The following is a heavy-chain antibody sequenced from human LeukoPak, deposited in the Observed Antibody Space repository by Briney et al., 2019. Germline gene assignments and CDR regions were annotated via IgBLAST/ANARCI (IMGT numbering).Heavy chain of an antibody. CDR1: GYTSTSYY. Sequence: ASVKVSCTASGYTSTSYYMHWVRQAPGQGLEWMGIINPSGGSTSYAQKFQGRVTMTRDMSTSTVYMELSSLRSEDTAVYYCSRDIDAFDIWGQGTTVTVSS. CDR2: INPSGGST. J-gene: IGHJ3*02. CDR3: SRDIDAFDI. V-gene: IGHV1-46*01.